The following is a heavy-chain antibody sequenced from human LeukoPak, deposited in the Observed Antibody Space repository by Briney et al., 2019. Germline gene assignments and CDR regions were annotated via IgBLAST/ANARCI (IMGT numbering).Heavy chain of an antibody. Sequence: GGSLRLSCAASGFTFDDFAMHWVRQAPGKGLEWVSGISWNSGTKAYAGSLKGRFTISRDNAKNSLYLQMNSLRAEDTAVYYCARTDFWSGYNLDYWGQGTLVTVSS. CDR3: ARTDFWSGYNLDY. D-gene: IGHD3-3*01. CDR1: GFTFDDFA. CDR2: ISWNSGTK. V-gene: IGHV3-9*01. J-gene: IGHJ4*02.